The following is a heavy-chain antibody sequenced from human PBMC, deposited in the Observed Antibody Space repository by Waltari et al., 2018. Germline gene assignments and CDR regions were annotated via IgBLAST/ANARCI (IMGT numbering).Heavy chain of an antibody. D-gene: IGHD6-6*01. CDR3: ARVGSIAALFDY. J-gene: IGHJ4*02. Sequence: EVQLLESGGGLVQPGGSLRLSCAASGFTFSSYAMSWVRQAPGKGVEWVSAISGSGGSTYYADSVKGRFTISRDNSKNTLYLQMNSLRAEDTAVYYCARVGSIAALFDYWGQGTLVTVSS. CDR2: ISGSGGST. CDR1: GFTFSSYA. V-gene: IGHV3-23*01.